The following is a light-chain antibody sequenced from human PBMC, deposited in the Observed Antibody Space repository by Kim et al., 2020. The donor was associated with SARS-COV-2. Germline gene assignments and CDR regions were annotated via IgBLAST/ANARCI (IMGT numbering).Light chain of an antibody. CDR1: SSNIGSNS. V-gene: IGLV1-44*01. CDR3: ATWDDSLNAGV. CDR2: TDD. J-gene: IGLJ3*02. Sequence: QSVVTQTTSTSGTPGQKVTISCSGSSSNIGSNSVSWYQQVPGTAPKLLIYTDDQRPSGVPGRFSGSRSGTSASLAISGLQSEDEADYYCATWDDSLNAGVFGGGTQLTV.